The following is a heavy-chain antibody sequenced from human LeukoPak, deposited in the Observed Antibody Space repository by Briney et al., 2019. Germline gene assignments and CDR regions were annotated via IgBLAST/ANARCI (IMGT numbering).Heavy chain of an antibody. CDR3: VKVSVRGYGISDY. Sequence: PGGSLRLSCSASGFTFSSYAMHWVRQAPGKGLEYVSAISSNGGSTYYADSVKGRFTISRDNSKNTLYLQMSSLRAEDTAVYYCVKVSVRGYGISDYWGQGTLVTVSS. V-gene: IGHV3-64D*06. CDR2: ISSNGGST. D-gene: IGHD6-25*01. J-gene: IGHJ4*02. CDR1: GFTFSSYA.